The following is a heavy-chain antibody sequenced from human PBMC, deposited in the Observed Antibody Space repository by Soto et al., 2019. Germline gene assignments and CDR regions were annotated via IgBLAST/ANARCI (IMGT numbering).Heavy chain of an antibody. CDR2: ISSSSSYI. CDR1: EFTFRGYS. Sequence: GSLRLSSTAAEFTFRGYSMNWVRQAPGKGLEWVSSISSSSSYIYYADSVKGRFTISRDNAKNSLYLQMNSLRAEDTAVYYCARARATSDAFDIWGQGTMVTVSS. D-gene: IGHD1-26*01. V-gene: IGHV3-21*01. CDR3: ARARATSDAFDI. J-gene: IGHJ3*02.